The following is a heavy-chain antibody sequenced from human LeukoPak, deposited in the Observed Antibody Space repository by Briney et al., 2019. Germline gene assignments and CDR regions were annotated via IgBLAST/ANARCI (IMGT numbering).Heavy chain of an antibody. CDR3: ARDGKGYDILSGYGTDV. CDR1: GGSISSYY. CDR2: IYASGST. Sequence: SETLSLTCTVSGGSISSYYWSWIRQPAGKGLEWIGRIYASGSTNYNPSLKSRVTMSVDTSKNQFSLKLTSVTAADTAVYYCARDGKGYDILSGYGTDVWGQGTTVTVSS. V-gene: IGHV4-4*07. D-gene: IGHD3-9*01. J-gene: IGHJ6*02.